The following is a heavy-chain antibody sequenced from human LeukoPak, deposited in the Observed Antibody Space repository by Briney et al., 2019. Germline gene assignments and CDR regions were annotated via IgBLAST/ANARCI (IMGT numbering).Heavy chain of an antibody. V-gene: IGHV1-18*01. Sequence: ASVKVSCKASGYPFATYGFCWVRQAPGHGLEWMGWISANTGKTDYAQNFQGRVTMTTDTSTSTAYMELRSLRPDDTAVYYCAKVAGDRLDHWGPGILLTVSS. D-gene: IGHD2-21*01. CDR2: ISANTGKT. CDR1: GYPFATYG. J-gene: IGHJ4*02. CDR3: AKVAGDRLDH.